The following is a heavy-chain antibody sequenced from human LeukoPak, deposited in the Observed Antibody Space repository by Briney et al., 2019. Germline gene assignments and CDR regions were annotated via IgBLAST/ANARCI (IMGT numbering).Heavy chain of an antibody. CDR3: ARDPPGGYYDFWSGYYYFDY. CDR2: ISAYNGNT. V-gene: IGHV1-18*01. D-gene: IGHD3-3*01. CDR1: GYTFTSYG. J-gene: IGHJ4*02. Sequence: ASVKVSCKASGYTFTSYGISWVRQAPGQGLEWMGWISAYNGNTNYAQKLQGRVTMTTDISTSTAYMELRSLRSDDTAVYYCARDPPGGYYDFWSGYYYFDYWGQGTLVTVS.